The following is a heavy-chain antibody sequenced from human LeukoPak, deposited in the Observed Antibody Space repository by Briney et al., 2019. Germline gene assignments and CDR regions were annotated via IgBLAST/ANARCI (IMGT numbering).Heavy chain of an antibody. Sequence: GGSLRLSCAASGFTFSSYAMSWVRQAPGKGLEWVSAISGSGGSTYYADSVRGRFTISRDNSKNTLYLQMNSLRAEDTAVYYCAKDSSSWFFVRIGFDPWGQGTLVTVSS. CDR1: GFTFSSYA. CDR3: AKDSSSWFFVRIGFDP. CDR2: ISGSGGST. J-gene: IGHJ5*02. D-gene: IGHD6-13*01. V-gene: IGHV3-23*01.